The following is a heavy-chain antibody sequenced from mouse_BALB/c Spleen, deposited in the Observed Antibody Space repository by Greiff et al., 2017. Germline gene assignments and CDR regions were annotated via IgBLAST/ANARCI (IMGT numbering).Heavy chain of an antibody. CDR1: GYSFTGYF. CDR2: INPYNGDT. Sequence: EVKLMESGPELVKPGASVKISCKASGYSFTGYFMNWVMQSHGKSLEWIGRINPYNGDTFYNQKFKGKATLTVDKSSSTAHMELRSLASEDSAVYYCARETDYGYDYWGQGTTLTVSS. CDR3: ARETDYGYDY. D-gene: IGHD1-2*01. J-gene: IGHJ2*01. V-gene: IGHV1-20*02.